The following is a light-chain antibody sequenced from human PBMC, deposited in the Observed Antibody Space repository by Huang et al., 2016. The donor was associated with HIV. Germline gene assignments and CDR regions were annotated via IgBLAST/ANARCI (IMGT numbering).Light chain of an antibody. Sequence: GDRVTITCRASQGISSALAWYQQQPGKAPKLLIYDASSLESGVPSRFSGSGSGTDFTLTISSLQPEDFATYYCQQFNNYLTFGQGTRLEMK. CDR1: QGISSA. CDR2: DAS. CDR3: QQFNNYLT. J-gene: IGKJ5*01. V-gene: IGKV1D-13*01.